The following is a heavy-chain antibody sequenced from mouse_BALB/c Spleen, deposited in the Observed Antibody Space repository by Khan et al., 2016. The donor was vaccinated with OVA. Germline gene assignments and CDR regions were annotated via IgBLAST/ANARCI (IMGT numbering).Heavy chain of an antibody. V-gene: IGHV1-18*01. CDR1: GYTFTEYT. D-gene: IGHD2-14*01. Sequence: VQLQQSGPELVKPGASVKISCKTSGYTFTEYTLNWVKQSHGKSLEWIGVINPKNGITSYNQKFKGKATLTVDKSSSTAYMEFRSLTSEDSAVYYCARDAVRYWGQGTSVTVSS. CDR2: INPKNGIT. J-gene: IGHJ4*01. CDR3: ARDAVRY.